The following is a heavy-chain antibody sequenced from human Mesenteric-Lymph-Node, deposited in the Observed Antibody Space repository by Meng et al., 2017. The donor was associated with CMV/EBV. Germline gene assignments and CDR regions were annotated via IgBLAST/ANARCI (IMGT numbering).Heavy chain of an antibody. V-gene: IGHV3-23*01. J-gene: IGHJ4*02. Sequence: GGSLRLSCAASGFTFNNYAMSWVRQAPGKGLEWVSAISGSGNTYYADSVKGRFTISRDNSKNTLYVQMSNLRAEDTALYYCAKDIVVVPAVPSDFDYWGQGTLVTVSS. CDR3: AKDIVVVPAVPSDFDY. D-gene: IGHD2-2*01. CDR2: ISGSGNT. CDR1: GFTFNNYA.